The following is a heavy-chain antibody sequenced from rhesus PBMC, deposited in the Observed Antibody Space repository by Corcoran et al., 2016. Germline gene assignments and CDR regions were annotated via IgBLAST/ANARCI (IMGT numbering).Heavy chain of an antibody. D-gene: IGHD6-31*01. CDR3: STRGS. CDR2: NNDVCDKK. Sequence: EVQLVESGGGLVQPGGSLRLSCGGSGFTFSSDSMYWVSRAPGKGMECITDNNDVCDKKYSADAVKGRFTSSGDNAKNSRFLQMDRLRDEDTAVYYCSTRGSWGQGVPVTGSS. CDR1: GFTFSSDS. J-gene: IGHJ4*01. V-gene: IGHV3-100*01.